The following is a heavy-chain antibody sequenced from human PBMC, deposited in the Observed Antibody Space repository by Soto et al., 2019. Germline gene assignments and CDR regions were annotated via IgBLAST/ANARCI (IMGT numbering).Heavy chain of an antibody. J-gene: IGHJ5*02. V-gene: IGHV3-23*01. CDR3: AREPKLLSLGNWFDP. CDR1: GFTFSSFA. D-gene: IGHD3-10*01. CDR2: ITGSGDAT. Sequence: GGSLRLSCAASGFTFSSFAMSWVRQAPGKGLEWVSAITGSGDATFYADSVRGRFTISRDNSKNTLYLQMNSLGAADTAVYYCAREPKLLSLGNWFDPWGQGTLVTVSS.